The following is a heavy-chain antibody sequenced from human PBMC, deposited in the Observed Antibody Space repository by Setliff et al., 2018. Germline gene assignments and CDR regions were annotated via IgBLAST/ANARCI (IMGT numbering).Heavy chain of an antibody. J-gene: IGHJ3*01. CDR1: GFSLSTTETH. V-gene: IGHV2-70*04. D-gene: IGHD6-6*01. CDR2: LDWDDDK. Sequence: SGPTLVNPTPTLTLTCTFSGFSLSTTETHVSWIRQPPGKAPEWLARLDWDDDKFYNTSLRSRLTLSKDTSKNQVILTMTNMDPADTATYYCARLPPLVQNNGASNHAFDVWGPGAVVT. CDR3: ARLPPLVQNNGASNHAFDV.